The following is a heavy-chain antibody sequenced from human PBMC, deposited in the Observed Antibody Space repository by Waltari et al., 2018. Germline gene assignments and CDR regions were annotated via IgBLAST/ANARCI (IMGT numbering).Heavy chain of an antibody. CDR3: ARRVSTGWQYNYFDY. V-gene: IGHV4-38-2*01. CDR2: MHHSGTT. D-gene: IGHD6-25*01. J-gene: IGHJ4*02. Sequence: QVQLQESGPGLVKPSETLSLTCAVSGYSISSGYYWSWIRQPPGEGLEWIGCMHHSGTTYYTPTLRSRVTISVDTSKNQFSLKLSSVTAADTAVYYCARRVSTGWQYNYFDYWGQGTPVTVSS. CDR1: GYSISSGYY.